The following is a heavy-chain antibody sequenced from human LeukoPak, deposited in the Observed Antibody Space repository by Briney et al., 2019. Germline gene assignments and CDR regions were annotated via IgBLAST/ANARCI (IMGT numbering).Heavy chain of an antibody. V-gene: IGHV3-30*18. CDR1: GFTFSSYG. D-gene: IGHD3-22*01. J-gene: IGHJ4*02. CDR3: AKQRGYYYDSSAYIDY. Sequence: GRSLRLSCVASGFTFSSYGMHWVRQAPGKGLEWVAFISYDGSNKYYADSVKGRFTISRDNSRNTLYLQMNSLRAEDTAVYYCAKQRGYYYDSSAYIDYWGQGTLVTVSS. CDR2: ISYDGSNK.